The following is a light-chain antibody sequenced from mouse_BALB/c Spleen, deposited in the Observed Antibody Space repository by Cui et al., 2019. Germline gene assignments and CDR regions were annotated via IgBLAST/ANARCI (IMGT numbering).Light chain of an antibody. CDR3: KRSYNLRT. Sequence: DSVMSQSLSSLPVSAGEKVTMSCQSSQSLLNSRTRKNYLAWYQQKPGQSTKLLIYWASTRESGVPDRFTGSGSGTDFTLIVSSVQAEDLADYYCKRSYNLRTFGGGTKLEIK. CDR1: QSLLNSRTRKNY. J-gene: IGKJ1*01. V-gene: IGKV8-21*01. CDR2: WAS.